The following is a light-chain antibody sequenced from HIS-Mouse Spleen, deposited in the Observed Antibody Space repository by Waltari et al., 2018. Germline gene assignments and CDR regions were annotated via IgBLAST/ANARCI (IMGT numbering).Light chain of an antibody. CDR2: KDS. CDR1: ALPKKY. Sequence: SYELTQPPSVSVSPGQTARITCSGDALPKKYAYWYQQKSGQAPVLVIYKDSKRPSGFPERFSGSRSGTMATLTISGAQVEDEADYYCYSTDSSGNHRVFGGGTKLTVL. CDR3: YSTDSSGNHRV. V-gene: IGLV3-10*01. J-gene: IGLJ2*01.